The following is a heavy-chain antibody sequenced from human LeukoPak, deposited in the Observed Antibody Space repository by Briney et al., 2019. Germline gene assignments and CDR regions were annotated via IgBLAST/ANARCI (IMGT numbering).Heavy chain of an antibody. CDR1: GFIFSNYW. Sequence: PGGSLRLSCAASGFIFSNYWMTWVRQAPGKGLEWVANIKEDGSEKYYVDSVKGRFTISRDNAKNSLFLQMNSPRAEDTAVYYCAKNPDILTGYFSTWGQGTLVTVSS. CDR3: AKNPDILTGYFST. CDR2: IKEDGSEK. D-gene: IGHD3-9*01. J-gene: IGHJ5*02. V-gene: IGHV3-7*03.